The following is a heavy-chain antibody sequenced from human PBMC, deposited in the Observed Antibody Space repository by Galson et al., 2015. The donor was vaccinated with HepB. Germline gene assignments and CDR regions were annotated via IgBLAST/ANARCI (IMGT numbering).Heavy chain of an antibody. D-gene: IGHD3-10*01. Sequence: SLRLSCAASGFTFSSYAMHWVRQAPGKGLEWVAVISYDGSNKYYADSVKGRFTISRDNSKNTLYLQMNSLRAEDTAVYYCARLGSYYLRYYFDYWGQGTLVTVSS. CDR3: ARLGSYYLRYYFDY. J-gene: IGHJ4*02. CDR2: ISYDGSNK. V-gene: IGHV3-30*04. CDR1: GFTFSSYA.